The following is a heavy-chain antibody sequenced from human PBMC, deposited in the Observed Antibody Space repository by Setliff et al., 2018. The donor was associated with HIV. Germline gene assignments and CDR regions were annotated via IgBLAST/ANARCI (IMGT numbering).Heavy chain of an antibody. CDR1: GGSFSDYY. D-gene: IGHD5-18*01. CDR3: ARRWGIRGYSS. J-gene: IGHJ5*02. V-gene: IGHV4-34*01. CDR2: VNRGRRT. Sequence: SETLSLTCALYGGSFSDYYWSWIRQPPGMGLEWIGEVNRGRRTNYNSSLKSRVTISIDTSKNQFSLKLYSVTAADTSDCARRWGIRGYSSWGQGTLVTVSS.